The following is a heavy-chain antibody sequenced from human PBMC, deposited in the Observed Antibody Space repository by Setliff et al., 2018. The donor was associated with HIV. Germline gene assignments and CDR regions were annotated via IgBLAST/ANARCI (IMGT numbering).Heavy chain of an antibody. CDR2: VIPIFGTA. J-gene: IGHJ4*02. V-gene: IGHV1-69*06. CDR3: TTFYKLTGTTSFDF. D-gene: IGHD1-7*01. CDR1: GGTFSTFG. Sequence: SVKVSCKTSGGTFSTFGISWVRQAPGQGLEWMGGVIPIFGTANYAQNFQDRVTMTDDTSTGTTYMEVTSLRSEDTAIYYCTTFYKLTGTTSFDFWGQGTLVTVS.